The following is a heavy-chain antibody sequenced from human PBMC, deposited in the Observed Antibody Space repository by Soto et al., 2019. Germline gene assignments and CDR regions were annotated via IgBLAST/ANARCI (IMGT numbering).Heavy chain of an antibody. J-gene: IGHJ4*02. CDR3: ARGTTVETGSY. V-gene: IGHV1-18*01. CDR1: GYTFTSYG. CDR2: ISAYNGNT. Sequence: QVQLVQSGAEVKKPGASVKVSCKASGYTFTSYGISWVRQAPGQGLEWMGWISAYNGNTNYAQKFQGRVTMTTDTPASNANMELRSLRSDDTAVYYWARGTTVETGSYWGQGTLVTVSP. D-gene: IGHD4-17*01.